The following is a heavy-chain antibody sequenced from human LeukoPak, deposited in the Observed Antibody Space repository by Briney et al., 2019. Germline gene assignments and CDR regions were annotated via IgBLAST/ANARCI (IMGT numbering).Heavy chain of an antibody. Sequence: PGGSLRLSCAASEFTLSVYAMHWVRQAPGKGLEWGSVISYDGTNKYYADSVKGRFAISRDNSKSRLYLQMNNLRDEDTAIYYCASHIAAAGFPFDYWGRGTLVIVSS. CDR2: ISYDGTNK. V-gene: IGHV3-30*09. D-gene: IGHD6-13*01. CDR1: EFTLSVYA. J-gene: IGHJ4*02. CDR3: ASHIAAAGFPFDY.